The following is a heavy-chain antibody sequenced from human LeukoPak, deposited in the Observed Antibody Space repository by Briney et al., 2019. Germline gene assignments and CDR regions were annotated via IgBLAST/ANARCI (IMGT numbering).Heavy chain of an antibody. Sequence: SETLSLTCAVSGGSISSGGYSWSWIRQPPGKGLEWIGYIYHSGSTYYNPSLKSPVTVSVDTSKNQLSLRLSSVTAADTAVYYCVRRAAATRAFDIWGQGTTVTVSS. D-gene: IGHD6-25*01. CDR3: VRRAAATRAFDI. CDR1: GGSISSGGYS. V-gene: IGHV4-30-2*01. CDR2: IYHSGST. J-gene: IGHJ3*02.